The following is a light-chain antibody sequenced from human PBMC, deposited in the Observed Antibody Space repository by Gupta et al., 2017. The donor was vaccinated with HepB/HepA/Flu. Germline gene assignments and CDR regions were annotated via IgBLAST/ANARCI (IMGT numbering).Light chain of an antibody. Sequence: VMTQSPATLSVSPGERATLSCRASQSVSSSLAWYQQRPGQAPRLLIYGASTRATAIPATFSGSGSGTEFTFTISSLQSEDFAVYYCQQYINWPWTFGQGTKVEFK. V-gene: IGKV3-15*01. CDR1: QSVSSS. CDR3: QQYINWPWT. J-gene: IGKJ1*01. CDR2: GAS.